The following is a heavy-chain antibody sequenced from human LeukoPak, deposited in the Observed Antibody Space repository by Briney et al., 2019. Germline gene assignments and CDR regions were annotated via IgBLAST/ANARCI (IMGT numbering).Heavy chain of an antibody. CDR3: ARDLHYYVAMDV. CDR1: GFTFSGSA. J-gene: IGHJ6*02. V-gene: IGHV3-73*01. Sequence: GGSLRLSCAASGFTFSGSAIHWVRQASGKGLEWVGRIRSKSNSYATVYAASVRVRFTISREDSYNTAYLQMNSLKTEDTALYYCARDLHYYVAMDVWGQGTTVTVSS. CDR2: IRSKSNSYAT. D-gene: IGHD3-10*02.